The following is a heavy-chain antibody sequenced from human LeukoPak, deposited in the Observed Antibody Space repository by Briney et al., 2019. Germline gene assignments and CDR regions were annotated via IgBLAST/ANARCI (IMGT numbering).Heavy chain of an antibody. D-gene: IGHD1-14*01. J-gene: IGHJ4*02. CDR2: IGYDSIKK. CDR1: GFTFNSYG. Sequence: GGCLRLSCVASGFTFNSYGIHWVRQAPCKGLEWVAFIGYDSIKKYYADSVKGRFTISRDNSMNTLYLQMNSLRAEDTAVYYCAKDHKRDGNRYFDFWGQGTLVTVSS. V-gene: IGHV3-30*02. CDR3: AKDHKRDGNRYFDF.